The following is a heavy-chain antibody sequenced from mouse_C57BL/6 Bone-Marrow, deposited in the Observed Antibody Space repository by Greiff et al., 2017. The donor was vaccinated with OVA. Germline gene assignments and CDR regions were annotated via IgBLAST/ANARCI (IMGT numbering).Heavy chain of an antibody. J-gene: IGHJ4*01. CDR1: GYTFTSYW. CDR3: ARERLGDSYAMDY. CDR2: IDPSDSYT. V-gene: IGHV1-69*01. Sequence: QVQLQQPGAELVMPGASVKLSCKASGYTFTSYWMHWVKQRPGQGLEWIGEIDPSDSYTNYNQKFKGKSTLTVDKSSSTAYMQLSSLTSEDSAVYYCARERLGDSYAMDYWGQGTSVTVSS.